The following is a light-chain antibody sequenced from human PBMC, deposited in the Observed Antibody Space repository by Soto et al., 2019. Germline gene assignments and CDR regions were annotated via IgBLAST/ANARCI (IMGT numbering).Light chain of an antibody. Sequence: DIVMTQSPLSLPVTPGEPASISCRSSRSLLHSNGYNYLDWYLQKPGQSPQLLNYLASNRASGDPDMFSDSGSGKDVTRKISRVEADDVGVYYCMHALQTPTFRQGTKVESK. CDR1: RSLLHSNGYNY. CDR3: MHALQTPT. CDR2: LAS. J-gene: IGKJ1*01. V-gene: IGKV2-28*01.